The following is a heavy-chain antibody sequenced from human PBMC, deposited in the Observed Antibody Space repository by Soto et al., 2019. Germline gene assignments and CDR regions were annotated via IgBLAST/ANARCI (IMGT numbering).Heavy chain of an antibody. CDR2: ISWNSGSI. CDR3: AKDTSITIFGVGYGMDV. Sequence: EVQLVESGGGLVQPGRSLRLSCAASGFTFDDYAMHWVRQAPGKGLEWVSGISWNSGSIGYADSVKGRFTISRDNAKNSLYLQMNSLRAEDTALYYCAKDTSITIFGVGYGMDVWGQGTMVTVSS. J-gene: IGHJ6*02. D-gene: IGHD3-3*01. CDR1: GFTFDDYA. V-gene: IGHV3-9*01.